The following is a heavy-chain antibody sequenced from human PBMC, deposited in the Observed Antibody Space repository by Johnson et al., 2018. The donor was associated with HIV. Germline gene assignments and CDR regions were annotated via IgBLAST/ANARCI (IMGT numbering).Heavy chain of an antibody. J-gene: IGHJ3*02. D-gene: IGHD5-18*01. Sequence: VQLVESGGGLVKPGGSLRVSCAASGFTFSDYSMSWVRQAPGKGLAWVANIKQDGSEKYSVDSVKGRFTISRDNAKNSLYLQMNSLKTEDTAMYYCTTDSRATTMITIEDAFDIWGQGTMVTVSS. CDR3: TTDSRATTMITIEDAFDI. V-gene: IGHV3-7*05. CDR2: IKQDGSEK. CDR1: GFTFSDYS.